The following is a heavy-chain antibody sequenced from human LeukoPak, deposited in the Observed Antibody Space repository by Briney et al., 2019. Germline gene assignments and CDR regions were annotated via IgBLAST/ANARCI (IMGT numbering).Heavy chain of an antibody. D-gene: IGHD5-18*01. CDR1: GFTFSSYS. Sequence: PGGSLRLSCAASGFTFSSYSMNWVRQAPGKGLEWVSSISSSSSYIYYADSVKGRFTISRDNANNSLYLQMNSLRAEITAGYYCARDLPRGYSYGLNYFDYWGQGTLVTVSS. CDR3: ARDLPRGYSYGLNYFDY. J-gene: IGHJ4*02. V-gene: IGHV3-21*01. CDR2: ISSSSSYI.